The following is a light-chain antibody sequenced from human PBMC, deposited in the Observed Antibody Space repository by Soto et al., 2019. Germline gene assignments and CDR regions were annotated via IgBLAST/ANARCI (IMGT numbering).Light chain of an antibody. J-gene: IGKJ2*01. CDR2: KAS. CDR1: QTISSW. CDR3: QQYNSHPYT. Sequence: DIQMTQSPSTLSASVGDRVTIACRASQTISSWLAWYQQKPGKAPNVLIYKASHLQSGVPSRFSGSGSGTDFTLTISSLRPDDSATYYCQQYNSHPYTFGQGTRLEIK. V-gene: IGKV1-5*03.